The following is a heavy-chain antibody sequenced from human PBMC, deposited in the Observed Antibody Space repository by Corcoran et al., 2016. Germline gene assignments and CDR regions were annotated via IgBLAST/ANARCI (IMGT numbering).Heavy chain of an antibody. V-gene: IGHV4-34*01. CDR2: INHSGST. Sequence: QVQLQQWGAGLLKPSETLSLTCAVYGGSFSGYYWSWIRQPPGEGLEWIGEINHSGSTNYNPSLKSRVTISVDTSKNQFSLKLSSVTAADTAVYYCARALAAAGPFDYWGQGTLVTVSS. J-gene: IGHJ4*02. CDR1: GGSFSGYY. CDR3: ARALAAAGPFDY. D-gene: IGHD6-13*01.